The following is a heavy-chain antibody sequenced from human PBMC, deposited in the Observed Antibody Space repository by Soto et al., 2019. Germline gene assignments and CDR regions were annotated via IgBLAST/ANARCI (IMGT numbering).Heavy chain of an antibody. D-gene: IGHD3-22*01. CDR2: IIPIFGTA. V-gene: IGHV1-69*01. CDR1: GGTFSSYA. Sequence: QVQLVQSGAEVKKPGSSVKVSCKASGGTFSSYAISWVRQAPGQGLEWMGGIIPIFGTANYAQKFQGRVNITADETTSTAYMELSSLRSEDTAVYYCARDAGPYDSSGYYPRGDYWGQGTLVTVSS. J-gene: IGHJ4*02. CDR3: ARDAGPYDSSGYYPRGDY.